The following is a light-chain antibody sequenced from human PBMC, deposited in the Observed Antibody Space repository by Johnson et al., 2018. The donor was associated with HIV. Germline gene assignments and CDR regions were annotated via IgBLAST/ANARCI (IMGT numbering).Light chain of an antibody. CDR1: SSDMGNYA. CDR2: ENN. V-gene: IGLV1-51*02. J-gene: IGLJ1*01. Sequence: QSVLTQPPSVSAAPGQKVTISCSGSSSDMGNYAVSWYQQLPGTAPKLLIYENNKRPSGIPDRISGSKSGTSATLGITGLQTGDEADYYCGTWDTSLSVGGGFGTGTKVTVL. CDR3: GTWDTSLSVGGG.